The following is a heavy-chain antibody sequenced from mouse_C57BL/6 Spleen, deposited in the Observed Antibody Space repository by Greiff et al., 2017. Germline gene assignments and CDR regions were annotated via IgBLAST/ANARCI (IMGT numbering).Heavy chain of an antibody. V-gene: IGHV2-9-1*01. J-gene: IGHJ4*01. CDR2: IWTGGGT. D-gene: IGHD3-2*02. CDR3: ARNMRAAQATGAMDY. CDR1: GFSLTSYA. Sequence: QVQLQQSGPGLVAPSQSLSITCTVSGFSLTSYAISWVRQPPGKGLEWLGVIWTGGGTNYNSALKSRLSISKDNSKSQVFLKMNSLQTDDTARYYCARNMRAAQATGAMDYWGQGTSVTVSS.